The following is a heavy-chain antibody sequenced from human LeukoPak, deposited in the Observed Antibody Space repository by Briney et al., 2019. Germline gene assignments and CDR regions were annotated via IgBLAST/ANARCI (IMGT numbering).Heavy chain of an antibody. V-gene: IGHV4-34*01. D-gene: IGHD4-17*01. Sequence: SETLSLTCAVYGGSFSSYYWSWIRQPPGKGLEWIGEINHSGSTNYNPSLKSRVTISVDTSKNQFSLKLSSVTAADTAVYYCARVNGDRGIDYWGQGTLVTVSS. CDR1: GGSFSSYY. J-gene: IGHJ4*02. CDR3: ARVNGDRGIDY. CDR2: INHSGST.